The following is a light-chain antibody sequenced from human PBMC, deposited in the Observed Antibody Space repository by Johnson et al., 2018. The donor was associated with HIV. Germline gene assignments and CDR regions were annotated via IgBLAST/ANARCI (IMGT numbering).Light chain of an antibody. V-gene: IGLV1-51*01. Sequence: QSVLTQPPSVSAAPGQKVTISCSGSSSNIGRNYVSWYQQLPGTAPKLLIFDNNKRPSGIPDRFSGSKSGTSASLVITGLQTGDEADYYCGTWDSSLSAGVFGTGTKVTVL. CDR3: GTWDSSLSAGV. J-gene: IGLJ1*01. CDR1: SSNIGRNY. CDR2: DNN.